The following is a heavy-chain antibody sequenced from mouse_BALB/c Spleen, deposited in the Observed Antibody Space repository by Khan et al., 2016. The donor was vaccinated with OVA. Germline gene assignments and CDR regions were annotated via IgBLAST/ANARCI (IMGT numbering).Heavy chain of an antibody. CDR2: INPRSSYT. CDR3: ARRTTGYAMAY. V-gene: IGHV1-4*01. J-gene: IGHJ4*01. Sequence: VELVESGAELARPGASVKMSCKASGYTFTSNTMHWVKQRPGQGLEWIGYINPRSSYTNYNQKFKDKATLTADKSSSTAYMQLSSLTFEDSAVYYCARRTTGYAMAYWGQGTSVTVSS. CDR1: GYTFTSNT. D-gene: IGHD2-14*01.